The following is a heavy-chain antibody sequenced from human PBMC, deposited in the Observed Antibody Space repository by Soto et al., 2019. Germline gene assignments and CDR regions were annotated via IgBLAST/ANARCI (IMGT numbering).Heavy chain of an antibody. CDR2: INAGNGNT. CDR1: GYTFTSYA. V-gene: IGHV1-3*01. J-gene: IGHJ4*02. D-gene: IGHD6-19*01. Sequence: QVQLVQSGAEVKKPGASVKVSCKASGYTFTSYAMHWVRQAPGQRLEWMGWINAGNGNTKYSQKFQGRVTITRDTSASTAYMELSSRRSEDTAVYYCASPIAVAGTWFDYWGQGTLVTVSS. CDR3: ASPIAVAGTWFDY.